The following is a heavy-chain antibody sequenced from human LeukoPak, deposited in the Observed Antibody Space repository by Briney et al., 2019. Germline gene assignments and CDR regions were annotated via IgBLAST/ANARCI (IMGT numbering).Heavy chain of an antibody. V-gene: IGHV3-23*01. CDR3: AKDGGGNSLFDS. J-gene: IGHJ4*02. CDR1: GFTVSNYY. D-gene: IGHD2/OR15-2a*01. CDR2: LSDSGVNT. Sequence: GGSLRLSCSASGFTVSNYYMSWVRQAPGKGLEWVSTLSDSGVNTHYADSVKGRFTISRDNSKSTLYLQMNSLRVEDTAVYYCAKDGGGNSLFDSWGQGTLVSVSS.